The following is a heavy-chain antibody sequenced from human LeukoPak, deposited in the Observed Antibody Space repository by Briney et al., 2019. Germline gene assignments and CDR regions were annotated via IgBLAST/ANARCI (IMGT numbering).Heavy chain of an antibody. CDR2: ISYSGTVT. CDR3: ANQVPYCSFDQ. D-gene: IGHD2-21*01. V-gene: IGHV3-23*01. CDR1: GFTFSTYA. J-gene: IGHJ4*02. Sequence: AGGSLRLSCAASGFTFSTYAMGWVRQAPGKGLEWVSSISYSGTVTYYADSVKGRFTISRDNYKDTLYLQMNNLRAEDTAVYYCANQVPYCSFDQWGQGALVTVSS.